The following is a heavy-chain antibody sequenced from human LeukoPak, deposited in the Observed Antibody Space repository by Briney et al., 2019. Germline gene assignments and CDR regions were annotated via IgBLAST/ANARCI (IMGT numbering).Heavy chain of an antibody. CDR2: INSDGSST. Sequence: GGSLRLSCAASGFTFSSYWMHWVRQAPGKGLVWVSRINSDGSSTSYADSVKGRFTISRDNAKNTLYLQMNSLRAEDTAVYYCALTYYDFWSGYSDVWGKGTTVTVSS. J-gene: IGHJ6*04. D-gene: IGHD3-3*01. CDR3: ALTYYDFWSGYSDV. CDR1: GFTFSSYW. V-gene: IGHV3-74*01.